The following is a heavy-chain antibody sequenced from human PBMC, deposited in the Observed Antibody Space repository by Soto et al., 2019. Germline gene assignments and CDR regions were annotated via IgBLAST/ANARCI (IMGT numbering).Heavy chain of an antibody. Sequence: VQLVESGGGLVQPGGSLRLSCAASGFTFSSYWMSWVRQAPGKGLEWVANIKQDGSEKYYVDSVKGRFTISRDNAKNSLYLQMNSLRAEDTAVYYCARAPYGDGSYYYYGMDVWGQGTTVTVSS. J-gene: IGHJ6*02. D-gene: IGHD4-17*01. CDR3: ARAPYGDGSYYYYGMDV. CDR2: IKQDGSEK. CDR1: GFTFSSYW. V-gene: IGHV3-7*03.